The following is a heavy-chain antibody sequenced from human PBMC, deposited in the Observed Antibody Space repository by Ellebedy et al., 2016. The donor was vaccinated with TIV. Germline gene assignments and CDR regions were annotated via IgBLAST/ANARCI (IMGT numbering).Heavy chain of an antibody. CDR2: MNPNSGNT. CDR1: GYTFTSYD. V-gene: IGHV1-8*01. Sequence: AASVKVSCKASGYTFTSYDINWVRQATGQGLEWMGWMNPNSGNTGYAQKFQGRVTMTRNTSISTAYMELSSPRSEDTAVYYCARGLSPLEYSYGMDVWGQGTTVTVSS. CDR3: ARGLSPLEYSYGMDV. J-gene: IGHJ6*02. D-gene: IGHD3-3*02.